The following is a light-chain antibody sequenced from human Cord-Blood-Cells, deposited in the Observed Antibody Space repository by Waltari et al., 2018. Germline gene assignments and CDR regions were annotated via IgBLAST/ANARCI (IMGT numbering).Light chain of an antibody. CDR1: QGISSY. V-gene: IGKV1-8*01. CDR3: QQYYSYPWT. CDR2: AAS. Sequence: AIRMTQSPYSLSASTVDRVTITCRASQGISSYLAWYQQKPLKAPKLLIYAASTLQSGVPSRFSGSGSGTDFTLTISCLQSEDFATYYCQQYYSYPWTFGQGTKVEIK. J-gene: IGKJ1*01.